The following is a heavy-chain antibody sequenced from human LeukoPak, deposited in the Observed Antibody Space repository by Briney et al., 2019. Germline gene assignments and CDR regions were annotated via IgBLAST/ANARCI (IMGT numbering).Heavy chain of an antibody. J-gene: IGHJ3*02. CDR3: ARDRGYSYGLHDAFDI. CDR2: IYSGGST. Sequence: GGSLRLSCAASGFTFSSYAMSWVRQAPGKGLEWVSVIYSGGSTYYADSVKGRFTISRDNSKNTLYLQMNSLRAEDTAVYYCARDRGYSYGLHDAFDIWGQGTMVTVSS. V-gene: IGHV3-53*01. D-gene: IGHD5-18*01. CDR1: GFTFSSYA.